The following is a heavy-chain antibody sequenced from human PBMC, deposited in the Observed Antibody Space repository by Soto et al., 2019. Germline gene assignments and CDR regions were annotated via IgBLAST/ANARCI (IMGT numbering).Heavy chain of an antibody. D-gene: IGHD2-15*01. CDR3: AVLVVVAATFDP. V-gene: IGHV4-34*01. Sequence: QVQLQQWGAGLLKPSETLSLTCAVYGGSFSGYYWSWIRQPPGKGLEWIGEINHSGSTNYNPSLKSRVTISVDTSKNQFSLKLSSVTAADTAVYYCAVLVVVAATFDPWGQGTLVTVSS. CDR1: GGSFSGYY. J-gene: IGHJ5*02. CDR2: INHSGST.